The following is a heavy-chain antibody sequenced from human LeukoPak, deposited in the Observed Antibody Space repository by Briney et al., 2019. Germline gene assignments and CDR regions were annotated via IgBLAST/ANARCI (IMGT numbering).Heavy chain of an antibody. D-gene: IGHD3-22*01. V-gene: IGHV3-23*01. CDR2: ISGSGGST. CDR3: ARDGPTEYYYDRTGYYPIDY. J-gene: IGHJ4*02. Sequence: QTGGSLRLSCAASGFTFSSYAMSWVRQAPGKGLEWVSAISGSGGSTYYADSVKGRFTISRDNSKNTLYLQMNNLGAEDTAVYYCARDGPTEYYYDRTGYYPIDYWGQGTLVTVSS. CDR1: GFTFSSYA.